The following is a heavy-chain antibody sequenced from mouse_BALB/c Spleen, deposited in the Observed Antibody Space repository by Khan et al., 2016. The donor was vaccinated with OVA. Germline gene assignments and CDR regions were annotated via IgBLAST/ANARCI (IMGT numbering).Heavy chain of an antibody. V-gene: IGHV1-7*01. CDR3: TRDRIDY. J-gene: IGHJ2*01. CDR1: GYTFSTYW. CDR2: INPTSGYT. Sequence: QVQLKQSGAALAKPGASVKMSCKASGYTFSTYWMHWVKQRPGQGLEWIGYINPTSGYTDYNEKFKDKATLSADKSSRTAYMQLSRLTSEDSAVYYCTRDRIDYWGQGTTLTVSS.